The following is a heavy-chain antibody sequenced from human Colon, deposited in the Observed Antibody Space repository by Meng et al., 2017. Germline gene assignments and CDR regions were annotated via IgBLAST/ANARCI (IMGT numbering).Heavy chain of an antibody. CDR3: GRDQGRQLINH. V-gene: IGHV4-4*02. CDR1: GDSISSDSW. CDR2: VYHRGDT. J-gene: IGHJ4*02. Sequence: LQEWGPGLGKPSGTLALTGTASGDSISSDSWWSWVRQPPGKGLEWIGEVYHRGDTNYNPSLKSRVVISVDRSKNQFSLNLSSVTAADTAVYYCGRDQGRQLINHWGQGTLVTVSS. D-gene: IGHD1-1*01.